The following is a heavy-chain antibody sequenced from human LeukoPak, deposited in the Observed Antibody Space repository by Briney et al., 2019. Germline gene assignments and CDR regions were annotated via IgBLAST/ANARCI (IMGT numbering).Heavy chain of an antibody. V-gene: IGHV3-48*03. J-gene: IGHJ4*02. D-gene: IGHD2-2*01. Sequence: PGGSLRLSCAASGSTFSSYEMNWVRQAPGKGLEWVSYISSSGSTIYYADSVKGRFTISRDNAKNSLYLQMNSLRAEDTAVYYCARGGVCSSTSCYRRHFDYWGQGTLVTVSS. CDR3: ARGGVCSSTSCYRRHFDY. CDR1: GSTFSSYE. CDR2: ISSSGSTI.